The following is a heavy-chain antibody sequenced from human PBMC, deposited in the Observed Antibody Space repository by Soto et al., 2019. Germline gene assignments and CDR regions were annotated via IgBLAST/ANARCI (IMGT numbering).Heavy chain of an antibody. D-gene: IGHD6-19*01. CDR2: ISGSGGST. CDR1: GFTFSSYA. Sequence: GESLKISCAASGFTFSSYAMSWVRQAPGKGLEWVSAISGSGGSTYYADSVKGRFTISRDNSKNTLYLQMNSLRAEDTAVYYCAKEVAGSYFDYWGQGTLVTVSS. J-gene: IGHJ4*02. V-gene: IGHV3-23*01. CDR3: AKEVAGSYFDY.